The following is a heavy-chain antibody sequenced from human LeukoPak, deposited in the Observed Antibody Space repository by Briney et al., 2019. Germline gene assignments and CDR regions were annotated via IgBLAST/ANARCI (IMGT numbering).Heavy chain of an antibody. J-gene: IGHJ4*02. Sequence: GESLKISCKGSGYSFTSYWIGWVRQMPGKGLEWMGIIYPGDSDTRYSPSFQGQVTISADKSISTAYLQWSSLKASDTAMYYCARTYYDFWSGYNYFDYWGQGILVTVSS. CDR1: GYSFTSYW. CDR3: ARTYYDFWSGYNYFDY. V-gene: IGHV5-51*01. D-gene: IGHD3-3*01. CDR2: IYPGDSDT.